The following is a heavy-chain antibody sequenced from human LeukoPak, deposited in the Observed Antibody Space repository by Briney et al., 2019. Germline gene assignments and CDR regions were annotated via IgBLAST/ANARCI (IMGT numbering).Heavy chain of an antibody. CDR3: ARVSRNRVATTLYYFDY. CDR2: IYYSGST. CDR1: GGSISSYY. D-gene: IGHD5-12*01. V-gene: IGHV4-59*01. J-gene: IGHJ4*02. Sequence: SETLSLTCTVSGGSISSYYWSWIRQPPGKGLEWIGYIYYSGSTNYNPSLKSRVTISVDTSKNQFSLKLSSVTAADTAVYYCARVSRNRVATTLYYFDYWGQGTLVTVST.